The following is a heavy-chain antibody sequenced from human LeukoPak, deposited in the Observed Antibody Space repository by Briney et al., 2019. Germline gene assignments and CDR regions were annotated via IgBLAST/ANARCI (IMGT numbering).Heavy chain of an antibody. CDR2: ISGSGDNT. CDR3: AKDYNTYYYGSGPFDY. CDR1: GFSFSSYA. D-gene: IGHD3-10*01. Sequence: PGGSLRLSCAASGFSFSSYAMSWVRQAPGKGLEWVSSISGSGDNTYYAESVKGRFTISRDNSKNTLYLQMNSLRAEDTAVYYCAKDYNTYYYGSGPFDYWGQGTLVTVSS. J-gene: IGHJ4*02. V-gene: IGHV3-23*01.